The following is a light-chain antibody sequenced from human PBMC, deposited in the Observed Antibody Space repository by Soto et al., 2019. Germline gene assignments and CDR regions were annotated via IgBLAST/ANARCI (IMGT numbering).Light chain of an antibody. J-gene: IGLJ2*01. Sequence: QSVLTQPASVSGSPGQSITISCTGTSSDVGGYNYVSWYQHHPGKAPNLIIYEVFNRPSGVSNRFSGSRSGNTASLTISGLQAEDEADYYCTSYASTTTHVAFGGGTKLTVL. V-gene: IGLV2-14*01. CDR1: SSDVGGYNY. CDR2: EVF. CDR3: TSYASTTTHVA.